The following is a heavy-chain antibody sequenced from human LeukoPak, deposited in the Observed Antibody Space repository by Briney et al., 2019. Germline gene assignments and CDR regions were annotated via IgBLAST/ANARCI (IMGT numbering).Heavy chain of an antibody. Sequence: GESLKISCKGSGYSFTSYWIGWVRQMPGKGLEWMGIIYPGDSETRYSPSFQGQVTISADKSISTAYLQWSSLKASDTAMYYCARLPPGIAAAGNPFQYWGQGTLVTVSS. CDR2: IYPGDSET. CDR1: GYSFTSYW. D-gene: IGHD6-13*01. V-gene: IGHV5-51*01. J-gene: IGHJ1*01. CDR3: ARLPPGIAAAGNPFQY.